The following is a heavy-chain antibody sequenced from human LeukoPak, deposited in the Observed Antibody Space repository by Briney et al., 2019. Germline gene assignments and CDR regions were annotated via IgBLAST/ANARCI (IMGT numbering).Heavy chain of an antibody. CDR1: GFTFSSYA. D-gene: IGHD3-3*01. J-gene: IGHJ4*02. V-gene: IGHV3-23*01. CDR3: AKDYVWSIFGVVTDY. CDR2: ISGSAGST. Sequence: GGSLRLSCVASGFTFSSYAMSWVRQAPGKGLEWVSGISGSAGSTYYADSVKGRFTISRDNSKNTLYLQMNSLRAEDTAVYYCAKDYVWSIFGVVTDYWGQGTLVTVSS.